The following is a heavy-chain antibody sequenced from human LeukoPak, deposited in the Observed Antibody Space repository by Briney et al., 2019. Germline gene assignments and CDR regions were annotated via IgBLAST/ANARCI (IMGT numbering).Heavy chain of an antibody. CDR1: GSTFSSSA. D-gene: IGHD2-15*01. Sequence: GGSLRLSCAASGSTFSSSAMSWVRQAPGKGLEWVSAISNNGGYTYYADSVQGRFTISRDNSKSTLCPQMNSLRAEDTAVYYCAKQLGYCSDGSCYFPYWGQGTLVTVSS. CDR3: AKQLGYCSDGSCYFPY. V-gene: IGHV3-23*01. CDR2: ISNNGGYT. J-gene: IGHJ4*02.